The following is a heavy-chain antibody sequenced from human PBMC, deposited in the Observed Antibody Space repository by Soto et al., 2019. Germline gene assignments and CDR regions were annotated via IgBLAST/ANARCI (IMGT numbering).Heavy chain of an antibody. CDR1: GGSIKNSGYY. V-gene: IGHV4-31*03. CDR3: GRDAVTKRDFYYYSMDV. CDR2: ISYSGST. Sequence: QVQLQESGPGLVKPSQTLSLTCTVSGGSIKNSGYYWSWIRQHPEKGLEWIGYISYSGSTDYAPSLKSRVTMSVDTSKNQFFLNLTSVTAADTAVYYCGRDAVTKRDFYYYSMDVWGRGTTVTVSS. J-gene: IGHJ6*02. D-gene: IGHD4-4*01.